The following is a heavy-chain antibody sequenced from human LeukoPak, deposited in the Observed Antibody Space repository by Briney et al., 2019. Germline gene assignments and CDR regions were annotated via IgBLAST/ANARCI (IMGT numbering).Heavy chain of an antibody. CDR3: ARHYYDSSGYSVDP. D-gene: IGHD3-22*01. CDR1: GGSISSSSYC. J-gene: IGHJ5*02. CDR2: IYYSGST. V-gene: IGHV4-39*01. Sequence: SETLSLTCTVSGGSISSSSYCWVWIRQPPGKGLEWIGSIYYSGSTYYNPSLKSRVTISVDTSKNQFSLNLSSVTAADTAVYYCARHYYDSSGYSVDPWGQGTLVTVSS.